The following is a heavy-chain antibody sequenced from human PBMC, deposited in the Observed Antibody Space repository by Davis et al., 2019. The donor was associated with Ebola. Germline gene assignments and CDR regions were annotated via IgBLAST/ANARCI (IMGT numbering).Heavy chain of an antibody. CDR3: ARDHSIVGATETGSFDY. CDR1: GGTFSSYA. J-gene: IGHJ4*02. V-gene: IGHV1-69*13. Sequence: SVKVSCKASGGTFSSYAISWVRQAPGQGLEWMGGIIPIFGTANYAQKFQGRVTITADESTSTAYMELSSLRSEDTAVYYCARDHSIVGATETGSFDYWGQGTLVTVSS. D-gene: IGHD1-26*01. CDR2: IIPIFGTA.